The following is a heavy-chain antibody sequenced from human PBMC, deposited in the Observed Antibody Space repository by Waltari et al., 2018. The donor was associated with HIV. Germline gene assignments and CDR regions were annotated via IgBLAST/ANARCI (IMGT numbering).Heavy chain of an antibody. Sequence: QVQLVQSGSELKKPGASVKISCRASGYKFTNYAMTWLRQAPGQGPEWMGWINTNTGNPTYAQGFTGRFVFSLDTSVSTAYLQINSLKAEDTAVYYCAKLGMKNGFDPWGQGTLVTVSS. CDR1: GYKFTNYA. CDR2: INTNTGNP. D-gene: IGHD3-3*02. J-gene: IGHJ5*02. V-gene: IGHV7-4-1*02. CDR3: AKLGMKNGFDP.